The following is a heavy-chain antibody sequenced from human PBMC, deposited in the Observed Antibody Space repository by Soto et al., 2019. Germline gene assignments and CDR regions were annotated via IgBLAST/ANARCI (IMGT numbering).Heavy chain of an antibody. CDR2: IIPIFGTA. CDR3: ARKWVDTAMGTYYYYGMDV. J-gene: IGHJ6*02. V-gene: IGHV1-69*01. D-gene: IGHD5-18*01. CDR1: GGTFSSYA. Sequence: QVQLVQSGAEVKKPGSSVKVSCKASGGTFSSYAISWVRQAPGQGLEWMGGIIPIFGTANYAQKFQGRVTITADESTSTAYMERSSLRSEDTAVYYCARKWVDTAMGTYYYYGMDVWCQGTTVTVSS.